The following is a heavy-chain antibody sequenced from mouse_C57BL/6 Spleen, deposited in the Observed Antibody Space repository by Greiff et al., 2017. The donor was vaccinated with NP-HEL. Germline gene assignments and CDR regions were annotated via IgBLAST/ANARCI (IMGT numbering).Heavy chain of an antibody. V-gene: IGHV6-6*01. CDR1: GFTFSDAW. D-gene: IGHD3-2*02. CDR2: IRNKANNHAT. J-gene: IGHJ3*01. Sequence: EVMLVESGGGLVQPGGSMKLSCAASGFTFSDAWMDWVRQSPEKGLEWVAEIRNKANNHATYYAESVKGRFTISRDDSKSSVYLQMNSLRAEDTGIYYCTPTAQAKAWFAYWGQGTLVTVSA. CDR3: TPTAQAKAWFAY.